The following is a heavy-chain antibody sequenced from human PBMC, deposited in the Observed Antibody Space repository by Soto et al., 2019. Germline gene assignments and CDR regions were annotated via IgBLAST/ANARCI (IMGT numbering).Heavy chain of an antibody. V-gene: IGHV4-34*01. CDR3: ARRYGWLYFDN. D-gene: IGHD6-19*01. CDR2: INHSGST. CDR1: GGSFSGYY. J-gene: IGHJ4*02. Sequence: SETLSLTCAVYGGSFSGYYWSWIRQPPGKGLEWIGEINHSGSTNYNPSLKSRVTISVDTSKNQFSLKLSSVTAADTALYYCARRYGWLYFDNWGPGSLVTVSS.